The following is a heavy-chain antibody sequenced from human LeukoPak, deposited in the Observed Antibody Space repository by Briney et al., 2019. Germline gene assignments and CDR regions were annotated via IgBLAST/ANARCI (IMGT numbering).Heavy chain of an antibody. CDR1: GFTFDDYA. CDR2: ISWDGGST. J-gene: IGHJ4*02. D-gene: IGHD1-26*01. V-gene: IGHV3-43D*03. Sequence: GGSLRLSCAASGFTFDDYAMHWVRQAPGKGLEWVSLISWDGGSTYYADSVKGRFTISRDNSKNSLYLQMNSLRAEDTALYYCAKDMGNYGSYYGHWGQGTLVTVSS. CDR3: AKDMGNYGSYYGH.